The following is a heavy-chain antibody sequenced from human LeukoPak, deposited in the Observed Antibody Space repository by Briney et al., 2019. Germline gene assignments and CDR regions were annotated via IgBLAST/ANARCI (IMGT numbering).Heavy chain of an antibody. Sequence: EASVKVSCKASGGTFSSYGISWARQAPGQGLEWMGWISAYNGNTNYAQKLRDRVTMTTDTSTSTAYMELRSLRSDDTAVYYCARDPGWYLDLWGRGTLVTVSS. V-gene: IGHV1-18*01. CDR2: ISAYNGNT. J-gene: IGHJ2*01. CDR1: GGTFSSYG. CDR3: ARDPGWYLDL.